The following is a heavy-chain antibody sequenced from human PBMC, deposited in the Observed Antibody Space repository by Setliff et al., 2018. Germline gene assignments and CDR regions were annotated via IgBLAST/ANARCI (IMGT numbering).Heavy chain of an antibody. Sequence: SVKVSCKTSGYSFTSHYMHWVRQAPGHGLEWMGGIIPMFRTGKYAQRFQGRVTITADESTSTAYMELSSLRSEDTAIYYCARGRDGYTSNALEFWGQGTMVTVSS. CDR2: IIPMFRTG. J-gene: IGHJ3*01. CDR3: ARGRDGYTSNALEF. CDR1: GYSFTSHY. V-gene: IGHV1-69*13. D-gene: IGHD5-12*01.